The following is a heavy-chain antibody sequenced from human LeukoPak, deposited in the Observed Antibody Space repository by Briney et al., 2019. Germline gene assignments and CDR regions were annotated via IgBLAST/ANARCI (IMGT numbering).Heavy chain of an antibody. Sequence: GGSLRLSCAASGFTFSTYAMTWVRQAPGKGLGWVSVISYGGDNTYYADSVKGRFTISRDNSKNTLYLQMNSLRAEDTAVYYCAKRFDSSGWYAAFDIWGQGTMVTVSS. V-gene: IGHV3-23*01. CDR3: AKRFDSSGWYAAFDI. CDR1: GFTFSTYA. D-gene: IGHD6-19*01. CDR2: ISYGGDNT. J-gene: IGHJ3*02.